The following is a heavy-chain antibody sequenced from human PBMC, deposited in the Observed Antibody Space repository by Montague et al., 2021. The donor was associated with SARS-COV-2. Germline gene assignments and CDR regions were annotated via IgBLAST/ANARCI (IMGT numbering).Heavy chain of an antibody. Sequence: SETLSLTCAVYGGSFSGYSWSWIRQPPGKGLEWIGEINHSGSTNYNPSLKSRVTISVDTSRNQFSLKLSSVTAADTAVYYCARARSVTTFFLGVRGAMDVWGQGTTVTVSS. V-gene: IGHV4-34*01. CDR1: GGSFSGYS. CDR2: INHSGST. CDR3: ARARSVTTFFLGVRGAMDV. D-gene: IGHD4-11*01. J-gene: IGHJ6*02.